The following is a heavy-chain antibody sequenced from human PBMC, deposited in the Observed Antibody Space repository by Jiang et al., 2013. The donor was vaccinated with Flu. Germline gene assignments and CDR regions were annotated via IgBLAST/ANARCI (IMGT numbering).Heavy chain of an antibody. V-gene: IGHV4-4*02. CDR3: ARAAYSNSWYFPNWFDP. J-gene: IGHJ5*02. CDR2: IYHSGST. Sequence: PGLVKPSGTLSLTCAVSGGSISSSNWWSWVRQPPGKGLEWIGEIYHSGSTNYNPSLKSRVTISVDKSKNQFSLKLSSVTAADTAVYYCARAAYSNSWYFPNWFDPWGQGTLVTVSS. CDR1: GGSISSSNW. D-gene: IGHD6-13*01.